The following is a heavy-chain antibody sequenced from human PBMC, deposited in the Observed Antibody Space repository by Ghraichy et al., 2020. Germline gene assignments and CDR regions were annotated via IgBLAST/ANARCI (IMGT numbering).Heavy chain of an antibody. Sequence: GGSLRLSCATSGFNLGVYTMNWLRWAPNKGLEWVASISSESFYIYYADSVRGRFTISRDNAMNSIYLQMNSLRVEDTAMYYCVRADGSGSLYYWGQGTLVTVSS. V-gene: IGHV3-21*01. J-gene: IGHJ4*02. CDR1: GFNLGVYT. D-gene: IGHD3-10*01. CDR3: VRADGSGSLYY. CDR2: ISSESFYI.